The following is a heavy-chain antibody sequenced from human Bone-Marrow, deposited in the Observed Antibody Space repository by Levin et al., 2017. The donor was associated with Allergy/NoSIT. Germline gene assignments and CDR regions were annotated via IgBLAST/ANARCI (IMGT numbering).Heavy chain of an antibody. Sequence: SLTTVGVGVACVRQPPGKAREWLAVIYWNEDKRYSPSLERRLTITKDTSKNQVVLSMTNMDPVDTGTYFCTHSHYDLGYAMDVWGQGATVIVSS. J-gene: IGHJ6*02. CDR2: IYWNEDK. CDR3: THSHYDLGYAMDV. V-gene: IGHV2-5*04. CDR1: SLTTVGVG. D-gene: IGHD3-3*01.